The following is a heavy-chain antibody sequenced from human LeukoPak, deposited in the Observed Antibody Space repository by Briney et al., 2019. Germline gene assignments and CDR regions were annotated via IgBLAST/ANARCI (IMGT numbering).Heavy chain of an antibody. Sequence: PGRSLRLSXAASGFTFDDYAMHWVRQAPGKGLEWGSGISWNSGSIVYADSVKGRFTIFRDNTKNSLYLQMNSLRAEDMALYYCAKAQGSSWPYYFDYWGQGTLVTVSS. CDR1: GFTFDDYA. V-gene: IGHV3-9*03. CDR3: AKAQGSSWPYYFDY. J-gene: IGHJ4*02. CDR2: ISWNSGSI. D-gene: IGHD6-13*01.